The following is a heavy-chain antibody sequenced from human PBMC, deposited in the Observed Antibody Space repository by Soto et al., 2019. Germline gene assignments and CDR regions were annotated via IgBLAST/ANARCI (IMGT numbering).Heavy chain of an antibody. V-gene: IGHV4-39*01. CDR2: IYYSGST. J-gene: IGHJ5*02. D-gene: IGHD1-26*01. Sequence: QLQLQESGPGLVKPSETLSLTCTVSGGSISSSSYYWGWIRQPPGKGLEWIGSIYYSGSTYYNPSLKSRVTISVDTSKNQFSLKLSSVTAADSALYYCALLRGGVGWFDPWGQGTLVTVSS. CDR3: ALLRGGVGWFDP. CDR1: GGSISSSSYY.